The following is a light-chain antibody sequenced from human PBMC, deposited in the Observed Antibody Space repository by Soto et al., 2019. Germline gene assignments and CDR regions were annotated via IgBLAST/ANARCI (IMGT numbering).Light chain of an antibody. CDR3: SSYTSSSTRV. V-gene: IGLV2-14*01. CDR1: SSDVGGYNY. Sequence: QSALTQPASVSGSPGQSITISCTGTSSDVGGYNYVSWYQQHPGIAPKLMIYEVTNRPSGVSNRFSGSKSGNTASLTISGLQAEDEADYYSSSYTSSSTRVFGTGTKLTVL. J-gene: IGLJ1*01. CDR2: EVT.